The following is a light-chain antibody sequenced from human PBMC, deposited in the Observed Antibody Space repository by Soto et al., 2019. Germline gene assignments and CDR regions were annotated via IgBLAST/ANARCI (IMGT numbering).Light chain of an antibody. V-gene: IGKV3D-15*01. CDR2: GAS. Sequence: EIVMTQSPATLSVSPGERATLSCRASQSVDSNLAWYQQKPGQAPRLLIFGASTRATGIPARFSGSGSGTDFTLTISSLQAEDVAVYFCQQHNVSPRTFGQGTKVEIK. J-gene: IGKJ1*01. CDR3: QQHNVSPRT. CDR1: QSVDSN.